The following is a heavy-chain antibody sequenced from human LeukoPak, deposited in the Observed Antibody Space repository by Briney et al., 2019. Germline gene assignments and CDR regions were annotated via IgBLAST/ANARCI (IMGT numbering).Heavy chain of an antibody. V-gene: IGHV4-59*08. Sequence: SETLSLTCSVSGASISAYYWSWIRQPPGKGLEWIGYIHYSGTINYNPSLMSRVTISVDSSKNQFSLKLSSVTAADTAVYYCARMGGYSGYATHWGQGTLVTVSS. D-gene: IGHD5-12*01. J-gene: IGHJ4*02. CDR2: IHYSGTI. CDR1: GASISAYY. CDR3: ARMGGYSGYATH.